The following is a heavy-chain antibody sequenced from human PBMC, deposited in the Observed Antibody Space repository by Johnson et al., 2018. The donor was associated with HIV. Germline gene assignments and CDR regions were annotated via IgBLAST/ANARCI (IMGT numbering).Heavy chain of an antibody. CDR1: GFTFSDYY. CDR3: AKELAADGVDAFDI. V-gene: IGHV3-15*01. Sequence: VQLVESGGGLVKPGGSLRLSCAASGFTFSDYYMSWIRQAPGKGLEWVGQIKSRTDGGTTDYGAPVKGRFTISRNDSENTLRLQMNSLKTEDTALYYCAKELAADGVDAFDIWGQGTMVTVS. D-gene: IGHD6-13*01. CDR2: IKSRTDGGTT. J-gene: IGHJ3*02.